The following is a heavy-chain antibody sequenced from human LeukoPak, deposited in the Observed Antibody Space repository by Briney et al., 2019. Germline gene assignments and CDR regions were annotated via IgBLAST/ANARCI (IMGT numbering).Heavy chain of an antibody. CDR3: GSSTREYIQH. J-gene: IGHJ1*01. Sequence: SETLSLTCTVSGGSISSYYWNWIRQPAGKGLEWIGHIYTSGSTNYNPSLKSRITMSIDTSKNQFSLKLSSVTAADTTVYYCGSSTREYIQHWGQGTLVTVSS. D-gene: IGHD6-6*01. CDR1: GGSISSYY. CDR2: IYTSGST. V-gene: IGHV4-4*07.